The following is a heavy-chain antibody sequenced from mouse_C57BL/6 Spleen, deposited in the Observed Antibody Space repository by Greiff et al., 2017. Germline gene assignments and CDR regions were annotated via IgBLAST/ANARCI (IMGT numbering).Heavy chain of an antibody. CDR2: IYPGSGST. CDR1: GYTFTSYW. J-gene: IGHJ2*01. CDR3: ARSGNWDEGYYFDY. D-gene: IGHD4-1*02. Sequence: VQLQQPGAELVKPGASVKMSCKASGYTFTSYWITWVKQRPGQGLEWIGDIYPGSGSTNYNEKFKSKATLTVDTSSSTAYMQLSSLTSEDSAVYYCARSGNWDEGYYFDYWGQGTTLTVSS. V-gene: IGHV1-55*01.